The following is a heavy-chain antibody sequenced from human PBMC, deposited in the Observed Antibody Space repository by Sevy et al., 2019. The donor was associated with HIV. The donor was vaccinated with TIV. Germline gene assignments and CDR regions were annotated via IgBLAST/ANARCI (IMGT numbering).Heavy chain of an antibody. J-gene: IGHJ3*02. D-gene: IGHD3-10*01. V-gene: IGHV3-30*02. CDR2: TRYDGTTK. CDR1: GFIFNQFG. Sequence: GGSLRLSCTAYGFIFNQFGFHWVRQAPGKGPEWVAFTRYDGTTKYYADSVKGRFTISRENSKNTLYLQMNNLNPEDTALYHCVKGLGMAQGALLSEDIWGQGTMVTVSS. CDR3: VKGLGMAQGALLSEDI.